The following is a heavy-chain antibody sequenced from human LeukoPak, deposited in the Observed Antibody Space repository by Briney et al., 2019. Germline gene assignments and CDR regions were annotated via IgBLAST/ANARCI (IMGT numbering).Heavy chain of an antibody. CDR3: ARRRDLYSGSYYPFDY. V-gene: IGHV5-51*01. D-gene: IGHD1-26*01. J-gene: IGHJ4*02. Sequence: GESLKISCKGSGYSFTSYWIGWVRQMPGKGLKWVGITYPGDSDARYSPSFQGQVTISADKSISTAYLQWSSLKASDTAMYYCARRRDLYSGSYYPFDYWGQGTLVTVSS. CDR2: TYPGDSDA. CDR1: GYSFTSYW.